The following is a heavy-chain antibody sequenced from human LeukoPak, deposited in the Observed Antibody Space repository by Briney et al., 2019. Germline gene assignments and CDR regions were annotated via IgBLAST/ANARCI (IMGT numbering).Heavy chain of an antibody. Sequence: GESLRLSCAVSGFSLTTYSMNWVRQAPGKGLEWVSFFSSSSYIAYADSVRGRFTISRDNAKNSLSLQMNSLRAEDTAVYYCARDEGGGDFDLWGRGTLVTVSS. D-gene: IGHD2-15*01. V-gene: IGHV3-21*01. CDR3: ARDEGGGDFDL. CDR2: FSSSSYI. J-gene: IGHJ2*01. CDR1: GFSLTTYS.